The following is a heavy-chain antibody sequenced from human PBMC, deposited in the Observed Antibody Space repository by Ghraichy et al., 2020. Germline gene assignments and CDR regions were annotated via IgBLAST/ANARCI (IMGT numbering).Heavy chain of an antibody. Sequence: LSLTCAASGFTFSSYSMNWVRQAPGKGLEWVSYISSSSSTIYYADSVKGRFTISRDNAKNSLYLQMNSLRDEDTAVYYCARDDVFDSSGYYSGYFDLWGRGTLVTVSS. J-gene: IGHJ2*01. CDR3: ARDDVFDSSGYYSGYFDL. V-gene: IGHV3-48*02. CDR2: ISSSSSTI. D-gene: IGHD3-22*01. CDR1: GFTFSSYS.